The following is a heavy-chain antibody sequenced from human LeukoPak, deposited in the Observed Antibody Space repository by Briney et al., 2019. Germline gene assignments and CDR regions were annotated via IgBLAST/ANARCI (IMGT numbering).Heavy chain of an antibody. CDR1: GFTVSSNY. CDR2: INVDGTAE. Sequence: GGSLRLSCAASGFTVSSNYMSWVRQTPGQGLEWVANINVDGTAEYYVDSVKGRFTISRDNAKNSLYLQMNSLRAEDTAVYYCARDPYRFAFDIWGQGKVVPVSS. D-gene: IGHD1-26*01. CDR3: ARDPYRFAFDI. V-gene: IGHV3-7*03. J-gene: IGHJ3*02.